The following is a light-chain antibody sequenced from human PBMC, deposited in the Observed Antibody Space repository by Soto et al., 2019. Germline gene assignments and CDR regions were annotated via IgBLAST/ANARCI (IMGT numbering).Light chain of an antibody. Sequence: EIVLTQSPATLSLSPGERATLSCRASQSVSSYFAWYQQKPGQAPRLLMSDASNRATGIPARFSGSGSGTDFTLTISSLEPEDFAVYYCQQRSNGPLSFGGGTKVEIK. J-gene: IGKJ4*01. CDR2: DAS. V-gene: IGKV3-11*01. CDR3: QQRSNGPLS. CDR1: QSVSSY.